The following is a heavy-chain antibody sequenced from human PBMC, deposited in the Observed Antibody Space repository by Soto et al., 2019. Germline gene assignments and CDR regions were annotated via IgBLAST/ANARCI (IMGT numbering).Heavy chain of an antibody. Sequence: QVQLVQSGAEVKKPGASVKVSCKASGYTFTSYDINWVRQATGQGLEWMGWMNPNSGNTGYAQKFQGRVTMTRNTSISTAYMGLSSLRSEGTAVYYCAREGTYCGGDCYSWFDPWGQGTLVTVSS. CDR1: GYTFTSYD. J-gene: IGHJ5*02. CDR2: MNPNSGNT. V-gene: IGHV1-8*01. D-gene: IGHD2-21*02. CDR3: AREGTYCGGDCYSWFDP.